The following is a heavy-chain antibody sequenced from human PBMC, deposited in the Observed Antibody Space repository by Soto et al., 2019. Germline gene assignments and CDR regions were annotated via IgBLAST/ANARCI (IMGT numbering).Heavy chain of an antibody. CDR2: IKEDGSEK. Sequence: PGGSLRLSCAASGFTFSNYWMNWVRQAPGKGLEWVANIKEDGSEKNYVDSVKGRFTISRDNAKNSLYLQMNSLSADDTAVFYCAKDGPDDSSGYFSFEYWGQGTLVTVSS. J-gene: IGHJ4*02. CDR3: AKDGPDDSSGYFSFEY. V-gene: IGHV3-7*03. CDR1: GFTFSNYW. D-gene: IGHD3-22*01.